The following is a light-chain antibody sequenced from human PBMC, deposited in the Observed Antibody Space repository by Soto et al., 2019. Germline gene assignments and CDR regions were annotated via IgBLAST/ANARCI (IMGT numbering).Light chain of an antibody. CDR1: QSISNW. J-gene: IGKJ5*01. Sequence: DIKMTQSPSTLSASVGDRVTITCRASQSISNWLAWYQQKPGKAPKLLIYKASTLESGVPSRFSGSGSGTEFTLTISSLQPDDFATYYCQQYNSNSASITFGQGTRLEIK. CDR3: QQYNSNSASIT. CDR2: KAS. V-gene: IGKV1-5*03.